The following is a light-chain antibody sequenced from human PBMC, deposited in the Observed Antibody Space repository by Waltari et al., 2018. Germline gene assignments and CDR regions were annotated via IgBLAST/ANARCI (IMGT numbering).Light chain of an antibody. J-gene: IGKJ3*01. Sequence: EVVLTQSPGTLSLPPGERATLSCRASQSVRSDLLAWYQQKPGRAPRLLSYATSSRATGLPDRFSGSGFGTDFTLTISRLEAEDFAVYYCQQYGGSPEGFTFGPGTTVDFK. CDR3: QQYGGSPEGFT. CDR2: ATS. V-gene: IGKV3-20*01. CDR1: QSVRSDL.